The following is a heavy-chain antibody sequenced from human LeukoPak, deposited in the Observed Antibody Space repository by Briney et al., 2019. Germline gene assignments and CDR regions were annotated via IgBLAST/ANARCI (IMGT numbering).Heavy chain of an antibody. Sequence: SETLSLTCTVSGGSISSYYWSWIRQPPGKGLEWIGYIYYSGSTNYNPSLKSRVTISVDTSKNQFPLKLSSVTAADTAVYYCARGQRDRAYCSGGSCSRFDPWGQGTLVTVSS. CDR2: IYYSGST. D-gene: IGHD2-15*01. CDR1: GGSISSYY. V-gene: IGHV4-59*01. CDR3: ARGQRDRAYCSGGSCSRFDP. J-gene: IGHJ5*02.